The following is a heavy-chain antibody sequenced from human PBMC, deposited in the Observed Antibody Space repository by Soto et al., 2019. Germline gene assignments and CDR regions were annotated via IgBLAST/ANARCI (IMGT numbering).Heavy chain of an antibody. CDR1: GYTFTSYD. CDR2: MNPNSGNT. J-gene: IGHJ6*04. D-gene: IGHD2-2*02. Sequence: ASVKVSCKASGYTFTSYDINWVRQATGQGLEWMGWMNPNSGNTGYAQKFQGRVTMTRNTSISTAYMELSSLRSEDTAVYYCARGFFIVVVPAAISTDFWGKAITVTGSS. V-gene: IGHV1-8*01. CDR3: ARGFFIVVVPAAISTDF.